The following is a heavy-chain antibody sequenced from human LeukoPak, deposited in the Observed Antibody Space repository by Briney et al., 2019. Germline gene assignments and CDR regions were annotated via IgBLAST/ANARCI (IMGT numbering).Heavy chain of an antibody. CDR3: AKGAENYYGSGSYYGNYFDY. Sequence: GGSLRLSCAASGFTFSSYGMHWVRQAPGKGLEWVAVISYDGSNKYYADSVKGRFTISRDNSKNTLYLQMNSLRAEDTAVYYCAKGAENYYGSGSYYGNYFDYWGQGTLVTVSS. J-gene: IGHJ4*02. CDR2: ISYDGSNK. V-gene: IGHV3-30*18. D-gene: IGHD3-10*01. CDR1: GFTFSSYG.